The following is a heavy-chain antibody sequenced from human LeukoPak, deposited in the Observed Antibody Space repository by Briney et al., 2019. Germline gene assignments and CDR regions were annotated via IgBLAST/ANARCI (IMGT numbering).Heavy chain of an antibody. D-gene: IGHD3/OR15-3a*01. CDR3: ARGAINNGPRTGTFVY. V-gene: IGHV4-59*01. CDR2: IYYSGST. CDR1: GGSISSYY. J-gene: IGHJ4*02. Sequence: PSETLSLTCTVSGGSISSYYWSWIRQPPGKGLEWIGYIYYSGSTNYNPSLKSRVTISVDTSKNQFSLKLSSVTAADTAVYYCARGAINNGPRTGTFVYWGQGTLVTVSS.